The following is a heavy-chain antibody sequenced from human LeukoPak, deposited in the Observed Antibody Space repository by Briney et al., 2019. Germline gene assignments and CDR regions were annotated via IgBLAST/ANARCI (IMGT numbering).Heavy chain of an antibody. Sequence: ASVTVSCKASGYTFTTYGISWVRQAPGQGLEWMGWISAYNGYTKYAQKFQGRVTITTDTSTSTAYMELRSLRSDDTAVYYCAREVSGWYNYWGQGTLVTVSS. CDR3: AREVSGWYNY. J-gene: IGHJ4*02. D-gene: IGHD6-19*01. CDR1: GYTFTTYG. V-gene: IGHV1-18*01. CDR2: ISAYNGYT.